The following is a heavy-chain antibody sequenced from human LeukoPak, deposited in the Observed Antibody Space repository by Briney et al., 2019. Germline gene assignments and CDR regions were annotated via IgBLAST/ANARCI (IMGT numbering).Heavy chain of an antibody. V-gene: IGHV3-11*01. J-gene: IGHJ4*02. CDR1: GFTFSDYY. D-gene: IGHD3-22*01. CDR3: ARDNGAGYYDSSGSTPDY. Sequence: GGSLRLSCAASGFTFSDYYMSWIRQAPGKGLEWVSYISSSGSTIYYADSVKGRFTISRDNAKNSLYLQMNSLRTEDTAVYYCARDNGAGYYDSSGSTPDYWGQGTLVTVSS. CDR2: ISSSGSTI.